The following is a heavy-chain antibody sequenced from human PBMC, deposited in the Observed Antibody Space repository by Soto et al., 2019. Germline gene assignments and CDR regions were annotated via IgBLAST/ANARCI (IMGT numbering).Heavy chain of an antibody. CDR1: GFTFNSYA. D-gene: IGHD6-13*01. CDR2: ISYDGSNK. CDR3: ARGYSSSSAAFDY. J-gene: IGHJ4*02. Sequence: QVQLVESGGGVVQPGRSLRLSCAASGFTFNSYAVHWVRQAPGKGLEWVAIISYDGSNKYYTDSVEGRFTISRDNSTNTLYLQMNSLRAEDTAVYYCARGYSSSSAAFDYWGQGTLVTVSS. V-gene: IGHV3-30-3*01.